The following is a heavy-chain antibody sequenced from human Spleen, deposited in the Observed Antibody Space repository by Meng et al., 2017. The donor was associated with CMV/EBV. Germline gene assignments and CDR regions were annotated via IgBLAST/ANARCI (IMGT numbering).Heavy chain of an antibody. D-gene: IGHD3-22*01. V-gene: IGHV2-5*01. CDR3: AHRYYYDSSSYWYYFDY. CDR2: IYWNDDR. J-gene: IGHJ4*02. CDR1: GDSISDINYY. Sequence: TLSLTCTVSGDSISDINYYWSWIRQPPEKGLEWLALIYWNDDRRYNPSLKSRLTITKDTSKNQVVLTMTNMDPVDTATYYCAHRYYYDSSSYWYYFDYWGQGTLVTVSS.